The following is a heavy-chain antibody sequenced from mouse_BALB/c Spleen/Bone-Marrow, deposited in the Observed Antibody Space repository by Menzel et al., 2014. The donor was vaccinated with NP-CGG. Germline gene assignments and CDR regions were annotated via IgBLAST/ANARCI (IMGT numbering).Heavy chain of an antibody. V-gene: IGHV1-18*01. Sequence: VQLQQSGPDLVKPGASLKISCKASGYSFTGYYMYWLKQSHGKSLEWIGRVNPNNGGTTYNQKFKDKAILTVDKSSTIAYMELRSLTSEDSAVYYCARDAMDYWGQGTSVTASS. CDR2: VNPNNGGT. J-gene: IGHJ4*01. CDR1: GYSFTGYY. CDR3: ARDAMDY.